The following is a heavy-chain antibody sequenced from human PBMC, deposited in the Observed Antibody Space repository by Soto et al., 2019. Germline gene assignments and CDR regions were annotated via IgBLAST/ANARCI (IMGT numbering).Heavy chain of an antibody. D-gene: IGHD1-1*01. J-gene: IGHJ4*02. Sequence: QVQLVESGGGVVQPGTSLRLSCEASGFTFSNYGFHWVRQAPGXGLEWVAVIWYDGSNTNYEDSVKGRXTISRDNSKXXXYXXXXXXXXXXXXXXXXXXXXXXWXGNFKNVKKDFDYWGQGIPVTVSP. CDR1: GFTFSNYG. CDR3: XXXXXXWXGNFKNVKKDFDY. V-gene: IGHV3-33*01. CDR2: IWYDGSNT.